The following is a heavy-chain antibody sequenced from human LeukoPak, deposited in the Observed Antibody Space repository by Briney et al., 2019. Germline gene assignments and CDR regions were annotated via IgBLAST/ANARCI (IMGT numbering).Heavy chain of an antibody. CDR1: GGSITSVSYY. CDR3: ARGTVVAAISWFDP. CDR2: VYYSGST. D-gene: IGHD2-15*01. V-gene: IGHV4-39*01. Sequence: PSETLSLTCTVSGGSITSVSYYWGWIRQPPGKGLEWIGSVYYSGSTYYNPSLKSRVTISVDTSKNQFSLKLSSVTAADTAVYYCARGTVVAAISWFDPWGQGTLVTVSS. J-gene: IGHJ5*02.